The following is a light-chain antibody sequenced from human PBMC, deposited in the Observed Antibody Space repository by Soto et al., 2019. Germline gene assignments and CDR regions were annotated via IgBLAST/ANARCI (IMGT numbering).Light chain of an antibody. CDR1: QSINTW. V-gene: IGKV1-5*03. CDR2: GAS. J-gene: IGKJ1*01. CDR3: HQHKTSLRT. Sequence: DIQMTQSPSTLSASVGDRVTITCRASQSINTWLAWYQQKTGKAPKLLIYGASRLESGVSSRYSGSGSGTEFTLTISSLRPDDFATCYCHQHKTSLRTFGQGTKVEI.